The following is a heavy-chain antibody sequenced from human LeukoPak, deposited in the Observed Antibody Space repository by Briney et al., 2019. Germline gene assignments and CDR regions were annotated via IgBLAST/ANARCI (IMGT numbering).Heavy chain of an antibody. D-gene: IGHD3-22*01. Sequence: SGPALVKPTQTLTLTCTFSGFSLSTSGMCVSWIRQPPGKALEWLARIDWDDDKFYSTSLKTRLTISKDTSKNQVVLTMTNVDPVNTATYCCARRYYYDSRGYYPLYDYWGQGTLVTVSS. CDR3: ARRYYYDSRGYYPLYDY. CDR1: GFSLSTSGMC. J-gene: IGHJ4*02. CDR2: IDWDDDK. V-gene: IGHV2-70*17.